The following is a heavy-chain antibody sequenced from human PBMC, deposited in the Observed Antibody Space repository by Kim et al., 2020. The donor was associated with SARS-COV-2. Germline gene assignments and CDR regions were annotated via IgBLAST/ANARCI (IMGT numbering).Heavy chain of an antibody. D-gene: IGHD3-16*01. V-gene: IGHV1-3*01. J-gene: IGHJ4*02. CDR3: ARVSGPGGWPTPYYFDY. CDR2: INAGNGNT. CDR1: GYTFTSYA. Sequence: ASVKVSCKASGYTFTSYAMHWVRQAPGQRLEWMGWINAGNGNTKYSQKFQGRVTITRDTSASTAYMELSSLRSEDTAVYYCARVSGPGGWPTPYYFDYWGQGTLVTVSS.